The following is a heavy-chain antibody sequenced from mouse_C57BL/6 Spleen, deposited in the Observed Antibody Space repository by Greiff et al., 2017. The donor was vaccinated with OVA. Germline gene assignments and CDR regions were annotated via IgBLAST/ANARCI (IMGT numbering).Heavy chain of an antibody. Sequence: EVKLQESGGGLVQPGGSLKLSCAASGFTFSDYGMAWVRQAPRKGPEWVAFISNLAYSIYYADTVTGRFTISRENAKNTLYLEMSSLRSEDTAMYYCARHVVTGYAMDYWGQGTSVTVSS. CDR3: ARHVVTGYAMDY. J-gene: IGHJ4*01. V-gene: IGHV5-15*01. CDR2: ISNLAYSI. CDR1: GFTFSDYG. D-gene: IGHD2-2*01.